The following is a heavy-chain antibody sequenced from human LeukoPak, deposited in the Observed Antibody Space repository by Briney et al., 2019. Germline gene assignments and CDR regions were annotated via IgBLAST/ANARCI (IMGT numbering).Heavy chain of an antibody. Sequence: SVKVSCKASGGTFSSYAISWVRQAPGQGLEWMGGIIPIFGTANYAQKFQGRVTMTRDTSTSTVYMELSSLRSEDTAVYYCAREATTRAGTDYWGQGTLVTVSS. CDR2: IIPIFGTA. J-gene: IGHJ4*02. V-gene: IGHV1-69*05. CDR3: AREATTRAGTDY. CDR1: GGTFSSYA. D-gene: IGHD5-12*01.